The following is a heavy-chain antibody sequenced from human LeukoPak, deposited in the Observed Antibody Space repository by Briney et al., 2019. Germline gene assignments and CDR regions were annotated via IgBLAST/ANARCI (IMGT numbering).Heavy chain of an antibody. CDR3: AREIAYCGGDCYSTPDAFDI. CDR1: GFTFSRYW. Sequence: GGSLRLSCAASGFTFSRYWMSWVRQAPGKGLEWVANIKQDGSAKYYGDSVEGRFTISRDNAKNSLYLQMNSLRAEDTAVYYCAREIAYCGGDCYSTPDAFDIWGQGTMVTVSS. CDR2: IKQDGSAK. D-gene: IGHD2-21*02. J-gene: IGHJ3*02. V-gene: IGHV3-7*01.